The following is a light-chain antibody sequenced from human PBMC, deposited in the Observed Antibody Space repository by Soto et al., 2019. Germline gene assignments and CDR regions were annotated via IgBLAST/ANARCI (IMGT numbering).Light chain of an antibody. CDR3: QQRKHWPPLT. Sequence: EVVLTQSPATLSLSPGETATLSCRASHNVDIYLAWYQQKPGQAPRLLIYDASNRATGNPARFSGSGSGTDFTLTISSLEPEDSAVYYCQQRKHWPPLTFGQGTRLE. CDR2: DAS. CDR1: HNVDIY. J-gene: IGKJ5*01. V-gene: IGKV3-11*01.